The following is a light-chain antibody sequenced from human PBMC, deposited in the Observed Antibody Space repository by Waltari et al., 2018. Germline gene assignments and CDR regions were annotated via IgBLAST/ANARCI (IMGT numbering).Light chain of an antibody. CDR1: GSDVGGYHY. V-gene: IGLV2-14*03. J-gene: IGLJ1*01. CDR3: GSYSGTTTYV. CDR2: DVS. Sequence: QSALAQPASVSGSPGQSVTISCTGTGSDVGGYHYVSWYQQHPGKVPKIIIYDVSVRPSGISSRFSGSKSCNTASLTISGLQAEDEADYYCGSYSGTTTYVFGTGTYVTVL.